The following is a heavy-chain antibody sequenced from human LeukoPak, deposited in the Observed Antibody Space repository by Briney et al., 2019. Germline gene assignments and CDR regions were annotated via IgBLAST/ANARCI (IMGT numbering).Heavy chain of an antibody. V-gene: IGHV4-34*01. D-gene: IGHD6-13*01. J-gene: IGHJ4*02. CDR1: GGSFSDYY. CDR3: ATIAAAGTVG. CDR2: INHSGST. Sequence: SETLSLTCAVYGGSFSDYYWSWIRQPPEMGLEWIGEINHSGSTNYNPSLKSRVSMSVDTSENQFSLKLSSVTAADTAIYYYATIAAAGTVGWGQGTPVTVSS.